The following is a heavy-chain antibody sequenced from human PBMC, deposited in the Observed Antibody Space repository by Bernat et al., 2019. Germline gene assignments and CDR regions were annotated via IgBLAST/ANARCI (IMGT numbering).Heavy chain of an antibody. CDR2: ISSDGSTT. D-gene: IGHD5-18*01. CDR1: GFTFSNYW. V-gene: IGHV3-74*01. CDR3: AREGSDTPYNWSDP. Sequence: EVQLVESGGGFVQPGGSLRLSCAASGFTFSNYWMHWVRQAPGKGLVWVSRISSDGSTTSYVDSVKGRFTISRDNAKNTLFLQMNSLSAEDTAVYFCAREGSDTPYNWSDPWGQGTLVTVSS. J-gene: IGHJ5*02.